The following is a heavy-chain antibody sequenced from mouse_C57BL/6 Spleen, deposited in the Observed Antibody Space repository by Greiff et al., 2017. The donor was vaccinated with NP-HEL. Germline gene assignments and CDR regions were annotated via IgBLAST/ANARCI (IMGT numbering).Heavy chain of an antibody. CDR2: ISDGGSYT. Sequence: EVKVVESGGGLVKPGGSLKLSCAASGFTFSSYAMSWVRQTPEKRLEWVATISDGGSYTYYPDNVKGRFTISRDNAKNNLYLQMRHLKSEDTAMYYCARDGSKPFFDYWGQGTTLTVSS. CDR3: ARDGSKPFFDY. D-gene: IGHD2-5*01. J-gene: IGHJ2*01. V-gene: IGHV5-4*01. CDR1: GFTFSSYA.